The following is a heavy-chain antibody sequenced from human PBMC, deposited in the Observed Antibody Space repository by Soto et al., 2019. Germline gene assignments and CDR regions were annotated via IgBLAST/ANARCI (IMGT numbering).Heavy chain of an antibody. CDR1: GFTLSDHY. D-gene: IGHD5-18*01. V-gene: IGHV3-72*01. CDR3: ARVDTARFGFDP. J-gene: IGHJ5*02. Sequence: GGSLRLSCAGSGFTLSDHYIDWVRQAPGKSLEWVGRSRDKAQGYSTAYAAAVKGRFTTSRDESQNSVYLQMHSLKTEDTAVYYCARVDTARFGFDPWGQGTLVTVSS. CDR2: SRDKAQGYST.